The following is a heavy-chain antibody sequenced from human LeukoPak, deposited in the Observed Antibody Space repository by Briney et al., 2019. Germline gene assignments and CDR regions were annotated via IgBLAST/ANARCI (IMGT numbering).Heavy chain of an antibody. CDR3: ARARRTTETNWFDP. CDR2: ISPDGSST. Sequence: GGSLRLSCAASGFTFSNYWLHWVRRAPGEGLVWVSRISPDGSSTTYADSVKGRFTISRDNAKNTLYLQMNSLRAEDTAVYFCARARRTTETNWFDPWGLGTLVTVSS. V-gene: IGHV3-74*01. D-gene: IGHD1/OR15-1a*01. J-gene: IGHJ5*02. CDR1: GFTFSNYW.